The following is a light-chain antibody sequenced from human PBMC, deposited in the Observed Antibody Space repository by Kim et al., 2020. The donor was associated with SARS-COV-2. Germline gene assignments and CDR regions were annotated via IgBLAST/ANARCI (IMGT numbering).Light chain of an antibody. Sequence: GAQGERATLNARASQSVSSIAAWYQQKPGQAPRLINHGATTRATVVPARCSSSGSGTEFTLTISSLQSEDFADYCCQQDNNWPPYTFGQGTKLEI. V-gene: IGKV3D-15*01. J-gene: IGKJ2*01. CDR1: QSVSSI. CDR3: QQDNNWPPYT. CDR2: GAT.